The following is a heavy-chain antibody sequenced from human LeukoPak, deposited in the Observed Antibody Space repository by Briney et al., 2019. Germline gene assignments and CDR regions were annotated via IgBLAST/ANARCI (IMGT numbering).Heavy chain of an antibody. CDR2: ITPNSGGT. J-gene: IGHJ6*02. V-gene: IGHV1-2*04. D-gene: IGHD6-13*01. Sequence: ASLRVSCKASGDTLTGYYLHWGRQFPGPRVEWLGWITPNSGGTNYAQKFQGWVTMTRKTSISTAYMELSRLRSDDTAVYYCARGRQQLVPGDYYYGMDVWGQGTTVTVSS. CDR1: GDTLTGYY. CDR3: ARGRQQLVPGDYYYGMDV.